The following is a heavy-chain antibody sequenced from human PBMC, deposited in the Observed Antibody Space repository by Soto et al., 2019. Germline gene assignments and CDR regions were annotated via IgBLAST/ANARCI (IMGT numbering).Heavy chain of an antibody. D-gene: IGHD6-19*01. CDR1: GYTFTGDH. CDR3: ARGEVHSSGWNFDY. CDR2: INPNSGGV. Sequence: QVQLVQSGPEVKKPGASVKVSCKASGYTFTGDHMHWVRQAPGQGLEWMGRINPNSGGVNYAQKFQGRVTMTRDTSASVAYMELGSLRSDDTAAYYCARGEVHSSGWNFDYRGQGTLVIVSS. J-gene: IGHJ4*02. V-gene: IGHV1-46*03.